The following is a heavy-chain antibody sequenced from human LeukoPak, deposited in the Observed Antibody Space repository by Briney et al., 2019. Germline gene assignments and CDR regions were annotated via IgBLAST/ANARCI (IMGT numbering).Heavy chain of an antibody. D-gene: IGHD1-1*01. V-gene: IGHV5-51*01. CDR3: ARRYETGANGWDYYYMDV. CDR1: GYSFSDYW. Sequence: KVGESLKISCKGSGYSFSDYWIGWVRQMPGKGLEWMGIIYPGDSDIRYSPSFQGQVTISADKSISTAYVQWSSLKASDTAMYYCARRYETGANGWDYYYMDVWGKGTTVTISS. J-gene: IGHJ6*03. CDR2: IYPGDSDI.